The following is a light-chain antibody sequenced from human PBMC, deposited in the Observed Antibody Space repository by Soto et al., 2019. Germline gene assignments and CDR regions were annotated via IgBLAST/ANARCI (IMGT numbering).Light chain of an antibody. CDR3: QQYNSYSPYT. CDR1: QSISSW. V-gene: IGKV1-5*01. J-gene: IGKJ2*01. Sequence: DIQMTQSPSTLSASVGDRVTITCRASQSISSWLAWYQQKPGKAPKLLIYDASSFESGVPSRFSSSGSGTEFTLTISSLQPDDFATYYCQQYNSYSPYTFGQGTKLEIK. CDR2: DAS.